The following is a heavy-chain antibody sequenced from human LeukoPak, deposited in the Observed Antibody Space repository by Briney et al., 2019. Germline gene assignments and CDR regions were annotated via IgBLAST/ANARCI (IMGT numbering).Heavy chain of an antibody. V-gene: IGHV3-23*01. CDR1: GFTFSNYV. CDR3: AKRLGDQRGLDY. J-gene: IGHJ4*02. D-gene: IGHD2-21*02. Sequence: PGGSLRLSCAASGFTFSNYVMSWVRQAPGKRLEWVSGISGTSGTINYADPVKGRFTSSRDNSKNTVYLQMNSLRAEDTAVYCCAKRLGDQRGLDYGGQGTLVTVSS. CDR2: ISGTSGTI.